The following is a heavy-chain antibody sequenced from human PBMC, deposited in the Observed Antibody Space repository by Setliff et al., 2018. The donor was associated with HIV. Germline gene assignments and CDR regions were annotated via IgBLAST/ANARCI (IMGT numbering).Heavy chain of an antibody. V-gene: IGHV4-31*03. Sequence: SETLSLTCTVSGGSISSGYYYWSWIRQHPGKGLEWIGYIYYSGNPFYNSSLRSRVTISLDTSKNQFSLKLSSVTAADMAVYYCARGAIAAAGTDYWGQGTLVTVSS. J-gene: IGHJ4*02. CDR1: GGSISSGYYY. CDR2: IYYSGNP. CDR3: ARGAIAAAGTDY. D-gene: IGHD6-13*01.